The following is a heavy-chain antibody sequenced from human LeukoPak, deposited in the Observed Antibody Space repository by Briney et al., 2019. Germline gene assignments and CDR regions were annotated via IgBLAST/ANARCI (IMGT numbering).Heavy chain of an antibody. V-gene: IGHV4-59*08. CDR3: ARHFAYSSSSYFDY. Sequence: SETLSLTCSVSGGSVSNYYWSWIRQPPGKGLEWIGYVYYTGSTNYNPSLKSRVTMFEDKSKNQFSLRLYSVTVADTAVYYCARHFAYSSSSYFDYWGQGPRSPSPQ. J-gene: IGHJ4*02. D-gene: IGHD6-6*01. CDR1: GGSVSNYY. CDR2: VYYTGST.